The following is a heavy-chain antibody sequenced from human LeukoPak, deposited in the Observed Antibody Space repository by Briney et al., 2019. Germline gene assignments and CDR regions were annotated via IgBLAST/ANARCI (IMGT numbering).Heavy chain of an antibody. D-gene: IGHD3-22*01. J-gene: IGHJ4*02. Sequence: ASVKVSCKASGYTFTVYYIHWVRQAPGQGLEWMGWINPNIGGTNYTQKFQGRVTMTRDTSISTAYMELSRLRSDDTAVYYCARDLISYYYDSSGDPFFDYWGQGTLVTVSS. V-gene: IGHV1-2*02. CDR1: GYTFTVYY. CDR3: ARDLISYYYDSSGDPFFDY. CDR2: INPNIGGT.